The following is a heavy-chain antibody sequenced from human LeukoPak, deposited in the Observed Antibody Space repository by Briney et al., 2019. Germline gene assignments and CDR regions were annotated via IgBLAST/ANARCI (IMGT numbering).Heavy chain of an antibody. CDR1: GFTFSSYS. V-gene: IGHV3-21*01. J-gene: IGHJ6*02. CDR2: ISSSSSYI. D-gene: IGHD6-19*01. Sequence: PGGSLRLSCAASGFTFSSYSMNWVRQAPGKGLEWVSSISSSSSYIYYADSVKGRFTISRDNVKNSLYLQMNSLRAEDTAVYYCAREYSSGWYAYYGMDVWGQGTTVTVSS. CDR3: AREYSSGWYAYYGMDV.